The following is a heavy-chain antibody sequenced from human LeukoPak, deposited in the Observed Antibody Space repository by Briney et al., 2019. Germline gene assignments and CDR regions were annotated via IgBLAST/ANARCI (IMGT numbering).Heavy chain of an antibody. J-gene: IGHJ4*02. V-gene: IGHV4-30-2*01. CDR1: GGSISSGGYY. D-gene: IGHD6-13*01. CDR3: ARGTGEQQLVGTPFDY. Sequence: SQTLPLTCTVSGGSISSGGYYWSWIRQPPGKGLEWIGYIYHSGSTYYNPSLKSRVTISVDRSKNQFSLKLSSVTAADTAVYYCARGTGEQQLVGTPFDYWGQGTLVTVSS. CDR2: IYHSGST.